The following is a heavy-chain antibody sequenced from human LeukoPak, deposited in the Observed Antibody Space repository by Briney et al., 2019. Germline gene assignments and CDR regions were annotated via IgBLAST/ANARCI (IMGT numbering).Heavy chain of an antibody. CDR2: IYTSGST. V-gene: IGHV4-4*07. D-gene: IGHD6-6*01. Sequence: PSETLSLTCTVSGGSISSYYWSWIRQPAGKGLEWIGRIYTSGSTNYNPSLKSRVTISVDTSKNQFSLKLSSVTAADTAVYYCARAHSGGIAAPSLDYWGQGTLVTVSS. J-gene: IGHJ4*02. CDR1: GGSISSYY. CDR3: ARAHSGGIAAPSLDY.